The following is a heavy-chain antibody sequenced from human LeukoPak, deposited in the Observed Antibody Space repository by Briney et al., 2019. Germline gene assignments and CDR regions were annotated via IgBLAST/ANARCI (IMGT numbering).Heavy chain of an antibody. Sequence: GGSLRLSCAASGFTFSSYWMSWVRQAPGKGLEWVAVIWYDGSNKYYVDSVKGRFTISRDNSNNTLYLQMNSLRAEDTAVYFCARGGTAAYGSGSYYFGFFDYWGQGTLVTVSS. CDR2: IWYDGSNK. J-gene: IGHJ4*02. V-gene: IGHV3-33*08. D-gene: IGHD3-10*01. CDR1: GFTFSSYW. CDR3: ARGGTAAYGSGSYYFGFFDY.